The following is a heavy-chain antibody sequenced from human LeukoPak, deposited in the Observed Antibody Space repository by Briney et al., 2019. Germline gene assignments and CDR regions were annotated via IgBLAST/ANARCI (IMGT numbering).Heavy chain of an antibody. CDR2: ISSSSSTI. V-gene: IGHV3-48*04. J-gene: IGHJ5*02. D-gene: IGHD3-10*01. Sequence: PGGSLRLSCAASGFTFTASWMNWVRQAPGKGLEWVSYISSSSSTIYYADSVKGRFTISRDNAKNSLYLQMNSLRAEDTAVYYCAVRQPLWSNWFDPWGQGTLVTVSS. CDR3: AVRQPLWSNWFDP. CDR1: GFTFTASW.